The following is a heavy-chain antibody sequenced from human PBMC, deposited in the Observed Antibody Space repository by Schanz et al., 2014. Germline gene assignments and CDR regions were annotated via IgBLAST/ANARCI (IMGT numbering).Heavy chain of an antibody. CDR3: ARFNSGSLSPPYDYYGMDV. CDR2: INLSGGST. Sequence: QVQVVQSGAEVKKPGASVKVSCKASGYTFTSDSMHWVRQAPGQGLEWMGIINLSGGSTNNAQKFQGRLTMTRPTSTSTVYMELSSLTSDDTAVYYCARFNSGSLSPPYDYYGMDVWGQGTSLTVSS. J-gene: IGHJ6*02. CDR1: GYTFTSDS. V-gene: IGHV1-46*01. D-gene: IGHD1-26*01.